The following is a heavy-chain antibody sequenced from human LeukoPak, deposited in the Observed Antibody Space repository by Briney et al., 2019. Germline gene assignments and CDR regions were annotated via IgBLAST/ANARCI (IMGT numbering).Heavy chain of an antibody. Sequence: SETLSLTCTVSGGSISSSSYYWSWIRQPPGKGLEWIGSIYFSGSTYYNPSLKSRVTISVDTSKNQFSLKLSSVTAADTAVYYCARTTVTNENWFDPWGQGTLVTVSS. V-gene: IGHV4-39*07. CDR1: GGSISSSSYY. CDR3: ARTTVTNENWFDP. D-gene: IGHD4-17*01. CDR2: IYFSGST. J-gene: IGHJ5*02.